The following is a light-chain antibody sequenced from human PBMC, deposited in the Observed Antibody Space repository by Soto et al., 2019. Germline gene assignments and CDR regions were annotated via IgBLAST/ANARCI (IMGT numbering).Light chain of an antibody. J-gene: IGKJ5*01. Sequence: EIVLTQSPATLSLSPGERATLSCRASQSVSSYLAWYKQKPGQAPRLLIYDASNRATGIPARFSGSGSGTEFTLTISSLEPEDFEVYYCQQRSNWPITFGQGTRLEI. CDR2: DAS. V-gene: IGKV3-11*01. CDR3: QQRSNWPIT. CDR1: QSVSSY.